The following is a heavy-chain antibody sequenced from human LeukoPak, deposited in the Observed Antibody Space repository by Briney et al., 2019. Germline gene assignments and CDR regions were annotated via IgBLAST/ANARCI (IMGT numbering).Heavy chain of an antibody. D-gene: IGHD3-22*01. J-gene: IGHJ4*02. CDR2: IYYTKNS. V-gene: IGHV4-39*01. CDR3: ARRDNSDSSGYFDH. Sequence: PSETLSLTCTVSGGSIGSGPYYWSWIRQTPGKGLEWIGTIYYTKNSYYNSSLKSRVTISIDTSKNQFSLKLTSVTAADTAIYYCARRDNSDSSGYFDHWGQGTLVTVSS. CDR1: GGSIGSGPYY.